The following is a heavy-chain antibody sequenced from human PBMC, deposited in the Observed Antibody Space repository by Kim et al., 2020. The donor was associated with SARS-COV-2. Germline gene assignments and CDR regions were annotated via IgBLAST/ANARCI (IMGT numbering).Heavy chain of an antibody. Sequence: TNYTPSLKSRVTISVDTSKNQFSLKLSSVTAADTAVYYCARLSVRRYFDYWGQGTLVTVSS. CDR3: ARLSVRRYFDY. V-gene: IGHV4-61*07. J-gene: IGHJ4*02. CDR2: T.